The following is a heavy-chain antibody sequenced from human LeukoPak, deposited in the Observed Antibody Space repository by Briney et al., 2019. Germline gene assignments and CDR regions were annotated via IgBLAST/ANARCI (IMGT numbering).Heavy chain of an antibody. J-gene: IGHJ4*02. CDR1: GFTFSSYA. V-gene: IGHV3-48*01. D-gene: IGHD3-22*01. Sequence: GGSLRLSCAASGFTFSSYAMSWVRQAPGKGPEWVSYISSSSSTIYYADSVKGRFTISRDNAKNSLYLQMNSLRAEDTAVYYCARGGSSGSIIHWGQGTLVTVSS. CDR2: ISSSSSTI. CDR3: ARGGSSGSIIH.